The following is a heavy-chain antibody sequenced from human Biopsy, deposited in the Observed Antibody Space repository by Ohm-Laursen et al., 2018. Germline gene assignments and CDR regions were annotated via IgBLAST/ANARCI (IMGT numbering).Heavy chain of an antibody. CDR1: GLSFSTYG. D-gene: IGHD6-19*01. V-gene: IGHV3-33*01. Sequence: SLRLSCAASGLSFSTYGMHWVRQAPGKGLEWVAVIWYDGSKKYYADSVKGRFTITRDNSKSTLYLQMNSLRAEDTAVYYCASDRDSSGSFRWNHWGQGTLVTVSS. J-gene: IGHJ5*02. CDR2: IWYDGSKK. CDR3: ASDRDSSGSFRWNH.